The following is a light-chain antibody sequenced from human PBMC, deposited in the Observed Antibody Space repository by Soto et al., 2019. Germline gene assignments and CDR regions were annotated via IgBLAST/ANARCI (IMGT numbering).Light chain of an antibody. CDR2: DAS. J-gene: IGKJ5*01. CDR1: QSISSW. CDR3: QQHNQWPIT. V-gene: IGKV1-5*01. Sequence: DIQMTQSPSTLSASVGDRVTITCRASQSISSWLAWYQQKPGKAPKLLIYDASSLESGVPSRFSGSGSGTEFTLTINSLQSEDSAVYYCQQHNQWPITCGQGTRLEIK.